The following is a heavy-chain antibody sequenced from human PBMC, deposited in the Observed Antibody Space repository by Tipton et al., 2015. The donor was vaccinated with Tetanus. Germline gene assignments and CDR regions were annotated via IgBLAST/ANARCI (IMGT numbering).Heavy chain of an antibody. CDR2: ISSSGSTI. D-gene: IGHD6-13*01. CDR1: GFTFSDYY. J-gene: IGHJ6*02. Sequence: SLRLSCAASGFTFSDYYMSWIRQAPGKGLEWVSYISSSGSTIYYADSVKGRFTISRDNAKNSLYLQMNSLRAEDTAVYYCASPFIAEPYYYYYGMDVWGQGTTVTVSS. V-gene: IGHV3-11*01. CDR3: ASPFIAEPYYYYYGMDV.